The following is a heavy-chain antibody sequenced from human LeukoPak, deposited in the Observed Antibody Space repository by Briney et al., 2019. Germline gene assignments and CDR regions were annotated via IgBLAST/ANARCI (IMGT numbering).Heavy chain of an antibody. CDR3: ARRFYDFWSEEGWFDP. Sequence: GESLKISCKGSGYSFTSYWIGWVRQMPGKGLEWMGIIYPGDSDTRYSPSFQGQVTISADKSISTAYLQWSSLKASDTAMYYCARRFYDFWSEEGWFDPWGQGTLVTVSS. V-gene: IGHV5-51*01. J-gene: IGHJ5*02. CDR2: IYPGDSDT. D-gene: IGHD3-3*01. CDR1: GYSFTSYW.